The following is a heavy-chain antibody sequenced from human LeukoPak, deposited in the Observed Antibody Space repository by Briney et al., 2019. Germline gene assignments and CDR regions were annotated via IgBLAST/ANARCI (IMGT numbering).Heavy chain of an antibody. V-gene: IGHV4-4*07. D-gene: IGHD6-13*01. CDR3: ARDAAGGPYSSSWYGLYYYYGMDV. CDR1: GGSISSYY. Sequence: SETPSLTCTVSGGSISSYYWSWIRQPAGKGLEWIGRIYTSGSTNYNPSLKSRVTMSVDTSKNQFSLKLSSVTAADTAVYYCARDAAGGPYSSSWYGLYYYYGMDVWGQGTTVTVSS. J-gene: IGHJ6*02. CDR2: IYTSGST.